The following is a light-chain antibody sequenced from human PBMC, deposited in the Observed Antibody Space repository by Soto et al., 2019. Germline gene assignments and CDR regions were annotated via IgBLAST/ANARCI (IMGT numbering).Light chain of an antibody. CDR1: QSISSW. Sequence: EIQMTRSPSTLSASVGDRVTITCRASQSISSWLAWYQQKPGKAPKLLIYDASSLESGVPSRFSGSGSGTEFTLTISSLQPDDFATYYCQQYNSYSFGQGTKVDI. CDR2: DAS. V-gene: IGKV1-5*01. CDR3: QQYNSYS. J-gene: IGKJ1*01.